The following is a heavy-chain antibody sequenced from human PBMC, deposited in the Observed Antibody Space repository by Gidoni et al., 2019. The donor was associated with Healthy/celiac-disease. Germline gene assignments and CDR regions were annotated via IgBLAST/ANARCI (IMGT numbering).Heavy chain of an antibody. Sequence: QVTLKESGPVLVIPIETLTLPCTVPVLSHSNARMGVSWIRQPPGKALEGLAHIFSNDENSYSTSLKSRLTISKDTSKSQVVLTMTNMDPVDTATYYCARTLQVQGVIGAFDYWGQGTLVTVSS. V-gene: IGHV2-26*01. CDR1: VLSHSNARMG. CDR2: IFSNDEN. D-gene: IGHD3-10*01. CDR3: ARTLQVQGVIGAFDY. J-gene: IGHJ4*02.